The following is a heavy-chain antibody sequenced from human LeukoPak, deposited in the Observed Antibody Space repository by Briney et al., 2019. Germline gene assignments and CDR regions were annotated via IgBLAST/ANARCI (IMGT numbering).Heavy chain of an antibody. CDR1: GFTFSSYW. CDR3: ARVPRSLAARWLGSFDH. D-gene: IGHD6-19*01. J-gene: IGHJ4*02. V-gene: IGHV3-7*01. CDR2: VKQDGSEK. Sequence: LAGGSLRLSCAASGFTFSSYWMSWVRQAPGKGLEWVANVKQDGSEKYYVDSVKGRFTISRDNAKNSLYLQMNSLRAEDTAVYYCARVPRSLAARWLGSFDHWGQGTLVTVSS.